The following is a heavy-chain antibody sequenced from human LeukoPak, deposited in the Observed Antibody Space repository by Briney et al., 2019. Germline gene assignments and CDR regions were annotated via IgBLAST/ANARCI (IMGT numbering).Heavy chain of an antibody. Sequence: GGALRLSCAASGFTFSDYWMHWVRQAPGKGLVWVSIINTDTRGTYYADSVKGRFTISRDNAKNTLYLQMNSLRAEDSAVYYCARAGAYHFDNWGQGTLVTVSS. CDR2: INTDTRGT. V-gene: IGHV3-74*01. D-gene: IGHD3-16*01. CDR1: GFTFSDYW. CDR3: ARAGAYHFDN. J-gene: IGHJ4*02.